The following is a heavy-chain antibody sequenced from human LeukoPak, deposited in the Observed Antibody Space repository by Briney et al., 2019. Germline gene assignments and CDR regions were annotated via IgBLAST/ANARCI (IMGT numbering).Heavy chain of an antibody. CDR2: ISGSGGST. D-gene: IGHD2-8*01. CDR3: AKVSNGVCSY. V-gene: IGHV3-23*01. CDR1: GFTFSSYA. Sequence: RGSLRLSCEASGFTFSSYATSWVRQAPGKGLEWVSAISGSGGSTYYADSVKGRFTISRDNSKNTLYLQMNSLRAEDTAVYYCAKVSNGVCSYWGQGTLVTVSS. J-gene: IGHJ4*02.